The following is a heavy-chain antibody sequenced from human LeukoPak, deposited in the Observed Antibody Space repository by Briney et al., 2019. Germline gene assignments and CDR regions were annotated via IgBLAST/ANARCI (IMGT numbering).Heavy chain of an antibody. V-gene: IGHV4-39*07. J-gene: IGHJ4*02. D-gene: IGHD2-15*01. Sequence: SETLSLTCTVSGGSISSTSLYWGWIRQPPGKGLEWIGSISYSVGTYCNPSLKSRVTISVDTSKNQFSLKLSSVTAADTAVYYCARELDYSGHSYFDYWGQGTLVTVSS. CDR1: GGSISSTSLY. CDR2: ISYSVGT. CDR3: ARELDYSGHSYFDY.